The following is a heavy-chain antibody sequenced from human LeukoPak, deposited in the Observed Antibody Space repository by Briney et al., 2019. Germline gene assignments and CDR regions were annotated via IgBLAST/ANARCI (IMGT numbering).Heavy chain of an antibody. CDR3: AYSSYVKGWYFDL. CDR1: GGSFSGYY. CDR2: INHSGST. V-gene: IGHV4-34*01. Sequence: PSETLSLTCAVYGGSFSGYYWSWIRQPPGKGLEWIEEINHSGSTNYNPSLKSRVTISVDTSKNQFSLKLSSVTAADTAVYYCAYSSYVKGWYFDLWGRGTLVTVSS. D-gene: IGHD4-11*01. J-gene: IGHJ2*01.